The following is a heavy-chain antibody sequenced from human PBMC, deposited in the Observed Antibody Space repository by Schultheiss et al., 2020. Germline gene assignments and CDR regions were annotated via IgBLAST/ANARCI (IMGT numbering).Heavy chain of an antibody. CDR3: ARSSPGYSSSLYYYYGMDV. J-gene: IGHJ6*02. V-gene: IGHV4-59*01. CDR2: IYYSGST. CDR1: GGSFSGYY. D-gene: IGHD6-6*01. Sequence: SQPLSLTCAVYGGSFSGYYWSWIRQPAGKGLEWIGYIYYSGSTNYNPSLKSRVTISVDTSKNQFSLKLSSVTAADTAVYYCARSSPGYSSSLYYYYGMDVWGQGTTVTV.